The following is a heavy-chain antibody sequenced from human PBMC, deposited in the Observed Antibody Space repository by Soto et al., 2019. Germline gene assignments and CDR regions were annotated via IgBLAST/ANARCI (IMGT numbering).Heavy chain of an antibody. V-gene: IGHV1-69*02. CDR2: IIPILGIA. CDR3: ASQICSGGSCYYFDY. CDR1: GGTFSSYT. J-gene: IGHJ4*02. D-gene: IGHD2-15*01. Sequence: ASVKVSCKASGGTFSSYTISWVRQAPGQGLEWMGRIIPILGIANYAQKFQGRVTITADKSTSTAYMELSSLRSEDTAVYYCASQICSGGSCYYFDYWGQGTLVTVSS.